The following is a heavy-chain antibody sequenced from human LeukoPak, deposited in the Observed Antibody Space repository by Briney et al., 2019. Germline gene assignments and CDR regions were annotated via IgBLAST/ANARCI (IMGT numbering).Heavy chain of an antibody. V-gene: IGHV5-51*01. CDR1: GYTFTNYY. Sequence: KPGESLKISCKGSGYTFTNYYIDWVRQMPGKGLEWMGIIYAGDSDTRYSPSFQGQVTISVDKSISTAYLQWNSLKASDTAIYYCASRIIEEDSPPDYWGQGSLVTVSS. D-gene: IGHD2-15*01. CDR2: IYAGDSDT. J-gene: IGHJ4*02. CDR3: ASRIIEEDSPPDY.